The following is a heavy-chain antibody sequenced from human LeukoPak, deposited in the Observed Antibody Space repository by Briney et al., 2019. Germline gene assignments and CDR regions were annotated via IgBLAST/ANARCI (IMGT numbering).Heavy chain of an antibody. CDR1: GFTFSDYY. Sequence: GGSLRLSCAASGFTFSDYYMSWIRQAPGKGLEWVSYISSSGSTIYYADSVKGRFTISRDNAKNSLYLQMNSLRAEDTAVYYCARGTRGYFWSGYPNYDYYGMDVWGQGTTVTVPS. CDR2: ISSSGSTI. D-gene: IGHD3-3*01. V-gene: IGHV3-11*01. J-gene: IGHJ6*02. CDR3: ARGTRGYFWSGYPNYDYYGMDV.